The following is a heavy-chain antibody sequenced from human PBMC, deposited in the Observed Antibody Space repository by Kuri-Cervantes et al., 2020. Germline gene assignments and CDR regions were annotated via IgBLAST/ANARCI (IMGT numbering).Heavy chain of an antibody. CDR1: GGSISSYY. CDR2: IYYSGST. V-gene: IGHV4-59*01. Sequence: SETLSLTCTVSGGSISSYYWSWIRQPPGKGLEWIGYIYYSGSTNYNPSHKSRVTISVDTSKNQFSLKLSSVTAADTAVYYCASLLNELFTIDYWGQGTLVTVSS. CDR3: ASLLNELFTIDY. J-gene: IGHJ4*02. D-gene: IGHD1-1*01.